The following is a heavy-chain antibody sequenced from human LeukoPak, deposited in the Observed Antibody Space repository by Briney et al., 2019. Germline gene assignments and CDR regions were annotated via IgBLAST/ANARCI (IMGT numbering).Heavy chain of an antibody. J-gene: IGHJ3*02. Sequence: SVKVSCKASGGTFSSYAISWVRLAPGQGLEWMGGIIPIFGTANYAQKFQGRVTITADESTSTAYMELSSLRSEDTAVYYCARHKRDCSSTSCYNDAFDIWGQGTMVTVSS. CDR1: GGTFSSYA. V-gene: IGHV1-69*13. D-gene: IGHD2-2*02. CDR2: IIPIFGTA. CDR3: ARHKRDCSSTSCYNDAFDI.